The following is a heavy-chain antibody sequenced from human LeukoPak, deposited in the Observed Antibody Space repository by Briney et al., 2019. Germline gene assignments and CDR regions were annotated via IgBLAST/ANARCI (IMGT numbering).Heavy chain of an antibody. J-gene: IGHJ4*02. Sequence: GGSLRLSXAASGFTFSDYYMSWIRQAPGKGLEWVSYISGSGDTIYYTDSVKGRFTISRDNAKNSLSLQMNCLRVEDTAVYYCASSAVVASDHWGQGTLVTVSS. V-gene: IGHV3-11*04. D-gene: IGHD3-22*01. CDR3: ASSAVVASDH. CDR2: ISGSGDTI. CDR1: GFTFSDYY.